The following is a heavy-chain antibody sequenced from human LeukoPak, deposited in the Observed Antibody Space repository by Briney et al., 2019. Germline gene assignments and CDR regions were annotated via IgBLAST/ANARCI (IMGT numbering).Heavy chain of an antibody. V-gene: IGHV4-59*12. J-gene: IGHJ5*02. Sequence: SETLSLACTVSGSSISSYYWSWIRQPPGKGLEWIGYIYYSGSTNYNPSLKSRVTISVDKSKNQFSLKLSSVTAADTAVYYCARVPPQGVGWFDPWGQGTLSTVSS. CDR1: GSSISSYY. CDR3: ARVPPQGVGWFDP. D-gene: IGHD2-8*01. CDR2: IYYSGST.